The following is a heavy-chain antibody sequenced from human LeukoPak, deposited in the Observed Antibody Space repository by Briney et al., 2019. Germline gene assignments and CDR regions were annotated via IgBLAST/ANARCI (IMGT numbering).Heavy chain of an antibody. CDR3: VKELRYFDWLGALDY. V-gene: IGHV3-64D*06. Sequence: GGSLILSCSASGFTFSSYAMRWVRQAPGKGLEYVSAISSNGGSTYYADSVKGRFTISRDNSKNTLYLQMSSLRAEDTAVYYCVKELRYFDWLGALDYWGQGTLVAVSS. J-gene: IGHJ4*02. CDR2: ISSNGGST. D-gene: IGHD3-9*01. CDR1: GFTFSSYA.